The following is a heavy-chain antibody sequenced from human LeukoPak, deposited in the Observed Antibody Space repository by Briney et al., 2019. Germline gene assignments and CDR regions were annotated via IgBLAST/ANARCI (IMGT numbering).Heavy chain of an antibody. CDR3: ARDAWELNAFDI. CDR2: ISAYNGNT. Sequence: ASVKVSCKASGYTFTSYGISWVRQAPGQGLEWMGWISAYNGNTNYAQKLQGRVTMTTDTSTSTAYMELRSLRSDDAAVYYCARDAWELNAFDIWGQGTMVTVSS. J-gene: IGHJ3*02. D-gene: IGHD1-26*01. CDR1: GYTFTSYG. V-gene: IGHV1-18*01.